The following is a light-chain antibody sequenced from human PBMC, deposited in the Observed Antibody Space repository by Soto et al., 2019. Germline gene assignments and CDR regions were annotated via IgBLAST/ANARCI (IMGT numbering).Light chain of an antibody. CDR2: DAS. V-gene: IGKV1-5*01. Sequence: DIQMTQSPSTLSASVLDRVTITCRARQSISIWLAWYQQKPGKAPRLLIYDASILESGVPSRFSGSGSGTEFTLTISSLQPDDFATYYCQQYNSYRTFGQGTKVDIK. CDR3: QQYNSYRT. J-gene: IGKJ1*01. CDR1: QSISIW.